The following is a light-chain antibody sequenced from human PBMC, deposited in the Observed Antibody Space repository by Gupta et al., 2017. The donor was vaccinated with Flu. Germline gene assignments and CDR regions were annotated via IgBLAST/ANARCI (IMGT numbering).Light chain of an antibody. J-gene: IGLJ2*01. CDR2: EDF. CDR1: AFPKKY. CDR3: FSVDRRGHDRV. V-gene: IGLV3-10*01. Sequence: ELTQPPSVSVSPGQTARITCSGDAFPKKYAYWYQLKSGQAPQLVIYEDFKRPSGIPQRFSGSTSGTVATLTITGAQVEDEADYHCFSVDRRGHDRVFGGGTTLAVL.